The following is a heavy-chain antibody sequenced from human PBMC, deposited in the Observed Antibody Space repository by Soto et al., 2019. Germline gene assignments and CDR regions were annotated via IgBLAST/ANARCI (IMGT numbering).Heavy chain of an antibody. D-gene: IGHD4-4*01. V-gene: IGHV4-39*01. Sequence: NPSETLSLTCTVSGGSISSSSYYWGWIRQPPGKGLEWIGSIYYSGSTYYNPSLKSRVTISVDTSKNQFSLKLSSVTAADTAVYYCASPGAGNYSPFYYYYGMDVWGQGTTVTVSS. J-gene: IGHJ6*02. CDR2: IYYSGST. CDR1: GGSISSSSYY. CDR3: ASPGAGNYSPFYYYYGMDV.